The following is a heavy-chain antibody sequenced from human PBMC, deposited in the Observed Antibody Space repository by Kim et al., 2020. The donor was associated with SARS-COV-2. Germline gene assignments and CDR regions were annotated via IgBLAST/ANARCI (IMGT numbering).Heavy chain of an antibody. CDR2: IKQDGSEK. CDR1: GFTFSSYW. Sequence: GGSLRLSCAASGFTFSSYWMSWVRQAPGKGLEWVANIKQDGSEKYYVDSVKGRFTISRDNAKNSLYLQMNSLRAEDTAVYYCAVGITMVRGGDNYFDYWGQGTLVTVSS. CDR3: AVGITMVRGGDNYFDY. J-gene: IGHJ4*02. V-gene: IGHV3-7*01. D-gene: IGHD3-10*01.